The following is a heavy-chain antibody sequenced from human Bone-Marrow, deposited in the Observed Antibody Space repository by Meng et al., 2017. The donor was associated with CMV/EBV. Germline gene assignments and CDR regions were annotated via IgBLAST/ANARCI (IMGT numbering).Heavy chain of an antibody. CDR2: IYYSGST. Sequence: LSCTVSGGSISSGGYYWSWIRQHPGKGLEWIGYIYYSGSTSYNPSLKSRVTISVDTSKNQFSLKLSSVTAADTAVYYCARARDDSGYGALGGFDYWGQGTLVTVSS. D-gene: IGHD5-12*01. CDR1: GGSISSGGYY. V-gene: IGHV4-31*03. J-gene: IGHJ4*02. CDR3: ARARDDSGYGALGGFDY.